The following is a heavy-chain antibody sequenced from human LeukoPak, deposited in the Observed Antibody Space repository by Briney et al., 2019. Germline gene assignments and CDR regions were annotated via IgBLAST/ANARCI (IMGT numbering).Heavy chain of an antibody. J-gene: IGHJ4*02. CDR1: GFTFSSYA. CDR3: AKDRRYYDSSGYYDY. Sequence: GGALRLSCAASGFTFSSYAMSWVRQAPGKGLEWVSAISGSGGSTYYADSVKGRFTISRDNSKNTMYLQMNSLRAEDTAVYYCAKDRRYYDSSGYYDYWGQGTLVTVSS. V-gene: IGHV3-23*01. CDR2: ISGSGGST. D-gene: IGHD3-22*01.